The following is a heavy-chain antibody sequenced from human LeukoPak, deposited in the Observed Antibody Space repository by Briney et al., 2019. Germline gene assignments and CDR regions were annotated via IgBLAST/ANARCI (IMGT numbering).Heavy chain of an antibody. CDR1: GGSISSYY. CDR3: ARGPYSSSSEWFDP. CDR2: IYTNGST. J-gene: IGHJ5*02. D-gene: IGHD6-6*01. Sequence: PSETLSLTCTVSGGSISSYYWSWIRQPAGKGLEWIGRIYTNGSTNYNPSLKSRVTMSVDTSKNQFSLKLSSVTAADTAVYYCARGPYSSSSEWFDPWGQGTLVTVSS. V-gene: IGHV4-4*07.